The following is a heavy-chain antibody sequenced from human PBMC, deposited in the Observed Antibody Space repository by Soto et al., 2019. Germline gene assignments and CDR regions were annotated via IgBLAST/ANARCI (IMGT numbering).Heavy chain of an antibody. V-gene: IGHV4-61*08. CDR2: IYYSGST. D-gene: IGHD6-19*01. CDR1: GGSISSGGYY. J-gene: IGHJ4*02. Sequence: PSETLSLTCTVSGGSISSGGYYWSWIRQPPGKGLEWIGYIYYSGSTNYNPSLKSRVTISVDTSKNQFSLKLSSVTAADTAVYYCARGRSSGWEGTKDYFDYWGQGTLVTVSS. CDR3: ARGRSSGWEGTKDYFDY.